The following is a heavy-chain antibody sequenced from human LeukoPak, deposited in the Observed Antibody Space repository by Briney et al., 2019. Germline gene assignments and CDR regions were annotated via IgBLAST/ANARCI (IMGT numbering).Heavy chain of an antibody. J-gene: IGHJ4*02. CDR1: GGTFSSYA. Sequence: ASVKVSCKASGGTFSSYAISWVRQAPGQGLEWMGRIIPILGIANYAQKFQGRVTITADKSTSTAYMELSSLRSEDTAVYYCARDVLVGPNRAVKNYYDSSGSFDYWGQGTLVTVSS. V-gene: IGHV1-69*04. D-gene: IGHD3-22*01. CDR2: IIPILGIA. CDR3: ARDVLVGPNRAVKNYYDSSGSFDY.